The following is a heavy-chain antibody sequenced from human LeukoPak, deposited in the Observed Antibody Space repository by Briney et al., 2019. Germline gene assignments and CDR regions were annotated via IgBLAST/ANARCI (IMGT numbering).Heavy chain of an antibody. J-gene: IGHJ4*02. V-gene: IGHV4-4*07. CDR2: IYTSGST. CDR1: GGSISSYY. D-gene: IGHD3-22*01. Sequence: SETLSLTCTVSGGSISSYYWSWIRQPAGKGLEWIGRIYTSGSTNYNPSLKSRVTMSVDTSKNQFSLKLSSVTAADTAVYYCARDRGRSMIVVVPFDYWGQGTLVTVSS. CDR3: ARDRGRSMIVVVPFDY.